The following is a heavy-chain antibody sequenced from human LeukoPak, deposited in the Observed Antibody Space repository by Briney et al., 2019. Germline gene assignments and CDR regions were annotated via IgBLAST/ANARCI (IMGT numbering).Heavy chain of an antibody. CDR1: GYTFTGYY. Sequence: ASVKVSCKASGYTFTGYYIHWVRQAPGQGLEWMGWINPKSGATKYAQKFLGRVTMTRDTSVSTAYMEVNRLTSDDTAVYYCTRVQTPGGRYFDFDYWGQGTLVTVSS. CDR3: TRVQTPGGRYFDFDY. V-gene: IGHV1-2*02. J-gene: IGHJ4*02. D-gene: IGHD3-9*01. CDR2: INPKSGAT.